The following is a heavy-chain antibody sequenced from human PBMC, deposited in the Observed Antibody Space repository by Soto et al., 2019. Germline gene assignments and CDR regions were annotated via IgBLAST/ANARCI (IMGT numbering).Heavy chain of an antibody. CDR2: INPYGANT. V-gene: IGHV1-46*01. J-gene: IGHJ4*02. Sequence: QVQLVQSGAEVKKPGASVKVSCRTSGYTFAGYFINWVRQAPGQGLEWLGLINPYGANTNYAQKFHARITMTRDKSTSTVYMELSSLKSGDTAGYYCVIDDSSWSRHWGQGTLVTVSS. CDR1: GYTFAGYF. D-gene: IGHD3-22*01. CDR3: VIDDSSWSRH.